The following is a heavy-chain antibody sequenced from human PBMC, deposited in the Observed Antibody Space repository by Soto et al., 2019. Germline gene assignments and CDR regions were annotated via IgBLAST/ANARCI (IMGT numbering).Heavy chain of an antibody. CDR2: IKSKTDGGTT. D-gene: IGHD3-3*01. J-gene: IGHJ6*02. V-gene: IGHV3-15*07. CDR3: TTEGGVLHYDFWSGYPPGNLYGMDV. Sequence: GGSLRLSCAASGFTFSNAWMNWVRQAPGKGLEWVGRIKSKTDGGTTDYAAPVKGRFTISRDDSKNTLYLQMNSLKTEDTAVYYCTTEGGVLHYDFWSGYPPGNLYGMDVWGQGTTVTVSS. CDR1: GFTFSNAW.